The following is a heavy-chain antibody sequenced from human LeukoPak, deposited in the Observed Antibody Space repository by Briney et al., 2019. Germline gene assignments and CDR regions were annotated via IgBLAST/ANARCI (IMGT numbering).Heavy chain of an antibody. Sequence: SETLSLTCTVSNYSISSDYSWGWIRQPPGKGLEWIGSIYHSGSTYYNPSLKSRVIISIDTSKNHFSLKLSSVTAADTALYYCASGSYNYFDYWGQGTLVTVSS. J-gene: IGHJ4*02. CDR1: NYSISSDYS. CDR3: ASGSYNYFDY. V-gene: IGHV4-38-2*02. CDR2: IYHSGST. D-gene: IGHD1-26*01.